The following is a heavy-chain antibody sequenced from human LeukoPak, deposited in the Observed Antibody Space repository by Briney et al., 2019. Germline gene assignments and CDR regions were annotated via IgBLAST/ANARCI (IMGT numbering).Heavy chain of an antibody. CDR3: ARVSTYTTSSGEFDY. Sequence: GRSLRLSCAASGFTFDDHAMHWVRQAPGKGLEWVSGISWNSGGIAYADSVKGRFTVSRDNAKNSLYLQMNSLRAEDTALYYCARVSTYTTSSGEFDYWGQGTLVTVSS. CDR1: GFTFDDHA. J-gene: IGHJ4*02. CDR2: ISWNSGGI. D-gene: IGHD6-6*01. V-gene: IGHV3-9*01.